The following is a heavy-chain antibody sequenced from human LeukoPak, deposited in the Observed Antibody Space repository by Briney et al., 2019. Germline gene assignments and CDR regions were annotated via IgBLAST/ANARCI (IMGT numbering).Heavy chain of an antibody. CDR3: APPSVAGSQPQRYFDY. V-gene: IGHV3-23*01. CDR2: ISGSGSNT. J-gene: IGHJ4*02. Sequence: GGSLRLSWAASGLTFSSHAISWVRQAPGKGLEWVSAISGSGSNTYYAASVKGRFTISRDNSKNTLYLQMNSLRAEDTAVYYCAPPSVAGSQPQRYFDYWSQGTLVTVSS. D-gene: IGHD6-6*01. CDR1: GLTFSSHA.